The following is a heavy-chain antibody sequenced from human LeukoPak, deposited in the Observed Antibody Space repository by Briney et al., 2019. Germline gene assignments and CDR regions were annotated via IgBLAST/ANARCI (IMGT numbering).Heavy chain of an antibody. V-gene: IGHV4-59*01. D-gene: IGHD3-10*01. CDR3: ARVYGSGSYYTPEYYYYGMDV. CDR1: GGSISSYY. J-gene: IGHJ6*04. Sequence: SETLSLTCTVSGGSISSYYWSWIRQPPGKGLEWIGYIYYSGSTNYNPSPKTRVTISVDTSKNQFSLKLSSVTAAETAVYYCARVYGSGSYYTPEYYYYGMDVWGKGTTVTVSS. CDR2: IYYSGST.